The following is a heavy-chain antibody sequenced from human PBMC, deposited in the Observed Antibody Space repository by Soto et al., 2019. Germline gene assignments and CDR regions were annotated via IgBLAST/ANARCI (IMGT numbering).Heavy chain of an antibody. CDR3: AKDPVIAAAGFFYAYYSMDV. V-gene: IGHV3-23*01. CDR2: ISGSGGST. D-gene: IGHD6-13*01. Sequence: GGSLRLSCAASGFTFSSYAMSWVRQAPGKGLEWVSAISGSGGSTYYADSVKGRFTISRDNSKNTPYLQMNSLRAEDTAVYSCAKDPVIAAAGFFYAYYSMDVWGKGTTVTVSS. CDR1: GFTFSSYA. J-gene: IGHJ6*03.